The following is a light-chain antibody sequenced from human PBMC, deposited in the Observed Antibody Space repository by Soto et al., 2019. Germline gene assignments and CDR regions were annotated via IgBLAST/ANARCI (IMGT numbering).Light chain of an antibody. Sequence: DIVMTQSPLSLPVTPGEPASISCRSSQSLLHSNGYNYLDWYLQKPGQSPQLLIYLGSNRASGVPGRFSASASGTDFTLTISRVEAEDVGVYYCMGALQSPPTFGQGTKVDIK. CDR2: LGS. V-gene: IGKV2-28*01. CDR3: MGALQSPPT. J-gene: IGKJ1*01. CDR1: QSLLHSNGYNY.